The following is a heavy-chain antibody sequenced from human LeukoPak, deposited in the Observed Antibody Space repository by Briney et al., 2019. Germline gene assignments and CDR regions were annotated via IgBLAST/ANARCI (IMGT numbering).Heavy chain of an antibody. D-gene: IGHD1-26*01. Sequence: SETLSLTCGVSGGSITTTNYWSWVRQSPGRGLEWIGEISLSGYTGFNPSLRGRVTMSLDESKNHLSLTLSSVTAADTAVYYCASSRVWQVGATPRFDYWGQGTLVTVSS. CDR3: ASSRVWQVGATPRFDY. V-gene: IGHV4-4*02. CDR2: ISLSGYT. J-gene: IGHJ4*02. CDR1: GGSITTTNY.